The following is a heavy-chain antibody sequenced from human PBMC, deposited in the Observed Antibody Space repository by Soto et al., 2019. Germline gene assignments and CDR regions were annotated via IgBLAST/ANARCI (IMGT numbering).Heavy chain of an antibody. CDR3: ARGLQIVATIGY. Sequence: GGSLRLSCAASGFTVSSNYMSWVRQAPGKGLEWVSVIYSGGSTYYADSVKGRFTISRDNSKNTLYLQMNSLIAEDTAVYYCARGLQIVATIGYWGQGTLVTVSS. CDR2: IYSGGST. V-gene: IGHV3-66*01. D-gene: IGHD5-12*01. J-gene: IGHJ4*02. CDR1: GFTVSSNY.